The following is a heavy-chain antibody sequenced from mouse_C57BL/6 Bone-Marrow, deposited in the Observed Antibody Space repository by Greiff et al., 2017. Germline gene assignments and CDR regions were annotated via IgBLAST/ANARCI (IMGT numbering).Heavy chain of an antibody. D-gene: IGHD1-1*01. Sequence: QVQLQQSGAELVKPGASVKLSCKASGYTFTSYWMHWVKQRPGQGLEWIGMIHPNSGSTNYNEKFKSKATLTVDKSSSTAYMQLSSLTSEDAAVYYCSSGYYGSPWCAYWGQGTLVTVSA. J-gene: IGHJ3*01. V-gene: IGHV1-64*01. CDR1: GYTFTSYW. CDR2: IHPNSGST. CDR3: SSGYYGSPWCAY.